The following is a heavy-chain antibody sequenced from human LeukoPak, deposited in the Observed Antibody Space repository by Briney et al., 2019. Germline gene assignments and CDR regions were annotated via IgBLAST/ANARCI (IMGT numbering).Heavy chain of an antibody. D-gene: IGHD6-13*01. V-gene: IGHV3-9*01. Sequence: GGSLRLSCAASGFTFDDYAMHWVRQAPGRGLEWVSGISWNSGSIGYADSVKGRFTISRDNAKNSLYLQMNSLRAEDTALYYCAKDMAYSSSWYYFDYWGQGTLVTVSS. CDR1: GFTFDDYA. J-gene: IGHJ4*02. CDR2: ISWNSGSI. CDR3: AKDMAYSSSWYYFDY.